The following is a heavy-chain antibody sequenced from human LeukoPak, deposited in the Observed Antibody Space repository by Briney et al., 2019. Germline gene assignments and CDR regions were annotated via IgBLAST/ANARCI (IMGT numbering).Heavy chain of an antibody. V-gene: IGHV3-21*01. CDR3: ARAGGGYCSGGSCCYYYYGMDV. CDR2: ISSSSSYI. D-gene: IGHD2-15*01. CDR1: GFTFSSYS. Sequence: GSLRLSCAASGFTFSSYSMNWVRQAPGKGLEWVSSISSSSSYIYYADSVKGRFTISRDNAKNSLYLQMNSLRAEDTAVYYCARAGGGYCSGGSCCYYYYGMDVWGQGTTVTVSS. J-gene: IGHJ6*02.